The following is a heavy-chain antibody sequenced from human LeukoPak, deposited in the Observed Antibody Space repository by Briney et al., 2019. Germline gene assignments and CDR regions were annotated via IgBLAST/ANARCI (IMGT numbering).Heavy chain of an antibody. D-gene: IGHD1-14*01. J-gene: IGHJ4*02. V-gene: IGHV3-23*01. CDR2: ISRSGDTT. Sequence: GGSLRLSCAASGFTFSNYAMTWVRRAPGKGLEWLSTISRSGDTTYSAASVKGRFAISRDNSKDTLYLQMSSPRAEDTAIYYCAKASSGPDSHFDYWGQGTLVTVSS. CDR1: GFTFSNYA. CDR3: AKASSGPDSHFDY.